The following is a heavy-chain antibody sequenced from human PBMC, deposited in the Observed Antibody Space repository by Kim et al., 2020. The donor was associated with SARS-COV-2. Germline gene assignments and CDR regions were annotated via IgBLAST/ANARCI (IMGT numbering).Heavy chain of an antibody. Sequence: GGSLRLSCAASGFTFSIYGMHWVRRAPGKGLEWVAYISSTRRNNYYADSVKGRFTISRDNSKNTLYLQMNSLRAEDTAVYYCARDGGGGYTFDYWGQGT. V-gene: IGHV3-33*05. CDR2: ISSTRRNN. J-gene: IGHJ4*02. CDR3: ARDGGGGYTFDY. CDR1: GFTFSIYG. D-gene: IGHD5-12*01.